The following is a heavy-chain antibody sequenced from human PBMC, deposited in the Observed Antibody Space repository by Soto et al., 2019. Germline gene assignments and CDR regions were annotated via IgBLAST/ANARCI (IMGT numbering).Heavy chain of an antibody. CDR1: GYTFTGYY. Sequence: ASVKVSCKASGYTFTGYYMHWVRQAPGQGLEWMGWINPNSGGTNYAQKFQGWVTMTRDTSISPAYMELSRLRSDDTAVYYCARDSYYYDSSGYYGAPDLYYYYGMDVWGQGTTVTVSS. CDR2: INPNSGGT. V-gene: IGHV1-2*04. J-gene: IGHJ6*02. CDR3: ARDSYYYDSSGYYGAPDLYYYYGMDV. D-gene: IGHD3-22*01.